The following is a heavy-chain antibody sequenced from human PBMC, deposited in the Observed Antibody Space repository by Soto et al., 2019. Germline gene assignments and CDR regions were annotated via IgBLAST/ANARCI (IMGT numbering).Heavy chain of an antibody. D-gene: IGHD6-13*01. J-gene: IGHJ4*02. Sequence: GGSLRLSCAASGLTFSNYVMHWVRQPPGKGLEWVAVISHDGSNKYYADSVKGRFTISRDNSKNTLYLEMNSLRVEDTAVYYCARDGAAAGFRVIDYWGQGTLVTVSS. V-gene: IGHV3-30-3*01. CDR3: ARDGAAAGFRVIDY. CDR1: GLTFSNYV. CDR2: ISHDGSNK.